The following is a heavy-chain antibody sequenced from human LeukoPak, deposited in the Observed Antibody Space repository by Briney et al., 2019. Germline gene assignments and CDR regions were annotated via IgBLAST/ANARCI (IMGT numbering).Heavy chain of an antibody. CDR2: IYSGGST. D-gene: IGHD1-26*01. CDR3: ARELREHGASDI. Sequence: HSGGSLRLSCAASGFTVSTNYMSWVRQAPGKGLEWVSEIYSGGSTYYAASVKGRFSISRDTSKNTVYLQMNSLRAEDTAVYYCARELREHGASDIWGQGTMVTVSS. J-gene: IGHJ3*02. CDR1: GFTVSTNY. V-gene: IGHV3-53*01.